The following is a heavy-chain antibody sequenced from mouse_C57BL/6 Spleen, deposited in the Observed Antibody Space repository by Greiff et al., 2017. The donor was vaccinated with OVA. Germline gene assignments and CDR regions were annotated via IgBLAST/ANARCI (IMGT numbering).Heavy chain of an antibody. D-gene: IGHD1-1*01. CDR1: GYAFTNYL. CDR3: ARNYYGSNPWFAY. Sequence: QVQLQQSGAELVRPGTSVKVSCKASGYAFTNYLIEWVKQRPGQGLEWIGVINPGSGGTNYNEKFKGKATLTADKSSSTAYMQLSSLTSEDSAVYFCARNYYGSNPWFAYWGQGTLVTVSA. V-gene: IGHV1-54*01. CDR2: INPGSGGT. J-gene: IGHJ3*01.